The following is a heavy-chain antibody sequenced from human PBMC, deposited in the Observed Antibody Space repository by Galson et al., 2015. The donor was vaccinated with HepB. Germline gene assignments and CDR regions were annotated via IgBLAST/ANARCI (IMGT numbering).Heavy chain of an antibody. D-gene: IGHD4-17*01. CDR1: GFTFTSSA. CDR2: IVVGSGNT. CDR3: AATPMKRENYGDLPIDY. J-gene: IGHJ4*02. V-gene: IGHV1-58*02. Sequence: SVTVSCKASGFTFTSSAMQWVRQARGQRLEWIGWIVVGSGNTNYAQKFQERVTITRDMSTSTAYMELSSLRSEDTAVYYCAATPMKRENYGDLPIDYWGQGTLVTVSS.